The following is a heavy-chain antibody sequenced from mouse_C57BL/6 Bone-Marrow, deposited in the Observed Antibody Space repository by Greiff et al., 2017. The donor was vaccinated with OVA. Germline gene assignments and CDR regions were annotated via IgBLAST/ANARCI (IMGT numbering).Heavy chain of an antibody. Sequence: VQLQQSGAELAKPGASVKLSCKASGYTFTSYWMHWVKQRPGQGLEWIGYINPSSGYTKYNQKFKDKATLTADKSSSTAYMQLSSLSYEDSAVYYCARRPYGSSYDWYFDVWGTGTTVTVSS. J-gene: IGHJ1*03. CDR2: INPSSGYT. CDR3: ARRPYGSSYDWYFDV. V-gene: IGHV1-7*01. D-gene: IGHD1-1*01. CDR1: GYTFTSYW.